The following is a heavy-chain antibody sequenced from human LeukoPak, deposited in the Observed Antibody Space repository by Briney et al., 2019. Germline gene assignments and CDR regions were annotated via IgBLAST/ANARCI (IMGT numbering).Heavy chain of an antibody. J-gene: IGHJ4*02. CDR2: ISYDGRIK. V-gene: IGHV3-30-3*01. CDR3: AKDRDYYDSSGFDY. D-gene: IGHD3-22*01. CDR1: GFAFSSYA. Sequence: QTGGSLRLSCAASGFAFSSYAIHWVRQAPGKGLEWVSFISYDGRIKYYADSVKGRLTISRDNSKNTLYLQMNSLRAEDTAVYYCAKDRDYYDSSGFDYWGQGTLVTVSS.